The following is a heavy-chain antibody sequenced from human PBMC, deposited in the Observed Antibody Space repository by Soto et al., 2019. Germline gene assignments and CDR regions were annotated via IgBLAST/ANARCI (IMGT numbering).Heavy chain of an antibody. CDR2: IIPIFGTA. Sequence: QVQLVQSGAEVKKPGSSVKVSCKASGGTFSSYAISWVRQAPGQGLEWMGGIIPIFGTANYAQKFQGRVTITADESTSTAYMELSSLRSEDTAVYYCARYPPATVTTRGVAFDIWGQGTMVTVSS. V-gene: IGHV1-69*01. D-gene: IGHD4-17*01. CDR3: ARYPPATVTTRGVAFDI. CDR1: GGTFSSYA. J-gene: IGHJ3*02.